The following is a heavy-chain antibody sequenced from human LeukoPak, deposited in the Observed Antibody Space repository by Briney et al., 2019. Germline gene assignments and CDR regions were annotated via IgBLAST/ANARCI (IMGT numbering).Heavy chain of an antibody. V-gene: IGHV4-34*12. Sequence: SETLSLTCAVYGGSFSGYYWSWIRQPPGKGLEWIGEIIHSGSTNYNPSLKSRVTISVDTSKNQFSLKLSSVTAADTAVYYCATYYYDSSGQMRGDYFDYWGQGTLVTVSS. D-gene: IGHD3-22*01. J-gene: IGHJ4*02. CDR2: IIHSGST. CDR1: GGSFSGYY. CDR3: ATYYYDSSGQMRGDYFDY.